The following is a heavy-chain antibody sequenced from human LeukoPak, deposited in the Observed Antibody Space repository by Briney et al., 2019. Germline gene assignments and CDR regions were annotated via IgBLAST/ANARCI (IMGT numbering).Heavy chain of an antibody. CDR1: GFTFSSYG. CDR2: ISWDGAVI. Sequence: GGSLRLSCAASGFTFSSYGMHWVRQAPGRGLEWIAFISWDGAVIYYADSVKGRFTISRDTSKRTVSLQVDSLRAEDTAVYYCAKDLGTKYCIDYWGQGALVTVSS. J-gene: IGHJ4*02. V-gene: IGHV3-30*02. D-gene: IGHD2-8*02. CDR3: AKDLGTKYCIDY.